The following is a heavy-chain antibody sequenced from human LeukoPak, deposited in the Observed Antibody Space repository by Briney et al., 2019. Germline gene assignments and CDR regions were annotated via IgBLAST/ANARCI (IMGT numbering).Heavy chain of an antibody. CDR2: FDPEEGKT. CDR1: GYRLNELS. V-gene: IGHV1-24*01. Sequence: ASVKVSCKVSGYRLNELSIHWVRQGPGKGLEWMGGFDPEEGKTIYAQKLQGRVSMTEDTSTDTAFMELRSLRFEDTAVYYCATNTYNGYAIDSWGQGTLITVSS. D-gene: IGHD5-12*01. CDR3: ATNTYNGYAIDS. J-gene: IGHJ4*02.